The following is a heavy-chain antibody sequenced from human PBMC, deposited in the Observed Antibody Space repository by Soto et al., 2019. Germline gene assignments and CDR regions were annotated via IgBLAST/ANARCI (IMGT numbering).Heavy chain of an antibody. CDR1: GGSISSSSYY. CDR2: IYYSGST. J-gene: IGHJ6*03. D-gene: IGHD4-17*01. Sequence: PSETLSLTCTVSGGSISSSSYYWGWIRQPPGKGLEWIGSIYYSGSTYYNPSLKSRVTISVDTSKNQFSLKLSSVTAADTAVYYCARHRGGYGDLRDGDYYYYMAVWGKGTTVTVSS. V-gene: IGHV4-39*01. CDR3: ARHRGGYGDLRDGDYYYYMAV.